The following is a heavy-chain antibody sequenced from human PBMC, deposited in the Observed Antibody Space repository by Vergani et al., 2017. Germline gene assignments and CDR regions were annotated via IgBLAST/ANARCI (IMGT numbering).Heavy chain of an antibody. J-gene: IGHJ4*02. Sequence: QVQLVQSGAEVKKPGSSVKVSCKASGGTFSSYAISWVRQAPGQGLEWMGGIIPIFGTANYAQKFQGRVTITADESTSTAYMGLSSLRSEDTAVYYCARGGYYYGSGSYYQRLGFDYWGQGTLVTVSS. D-gene: IGHD3-10*01. V-gene: IGHV1-69*01. CDR3: ARGGYYYGSGSYYQRLGFDY. CDR1: GGTFSSYA. CDR2: IIPIFGTA.